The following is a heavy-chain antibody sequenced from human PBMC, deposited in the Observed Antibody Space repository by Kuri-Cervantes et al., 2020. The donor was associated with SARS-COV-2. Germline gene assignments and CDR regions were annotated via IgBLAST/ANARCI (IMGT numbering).Heavy chain of an antibody. CDR2: IWYDGSNK. V-gene: IGHV3-33*01. Sequence: GESLKISCAASGFTFSSYGTHRVRQAPGKGLEWVAVIWYDGSNKYYADSVKGRFTISRDNSKNTLYLQMNSLRAEDTAVYYCARSHKDIVVVPAARGYYYGMDVWGQGTTVTVSS. J-gene: IGHJ6*02. CDR1: GFTFSSYG. CDR3: ARSHKDIVVVPAARGYYYGMDV. D-gene: IGHD2-2*01.